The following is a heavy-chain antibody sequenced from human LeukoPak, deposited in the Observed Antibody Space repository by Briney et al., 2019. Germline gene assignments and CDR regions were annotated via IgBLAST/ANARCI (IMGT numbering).Heavy chain of an antibody. V-gene: IGHV3-30*02. CDR1: GFTFSSYG. CDR3: ANGGYCSSTSCYPFPLPPDY. CDR2: IRYDGSNK. J-gene: IGHJ4*02. Sequence: GGSLRLSCAASGFTFSSYGVHWVRQAPGKGLEWVAFIRYDGSNKYYADSVKGRFTISRDNSKNTLYLQMNSLRAEDTAVYYCANGGYCSSTSCYPFPLPPDYWGQGTLVTVSS. D-gene: IGHD2-2*01.